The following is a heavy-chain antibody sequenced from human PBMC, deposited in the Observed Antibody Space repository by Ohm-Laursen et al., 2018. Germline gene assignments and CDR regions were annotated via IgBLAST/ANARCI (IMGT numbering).Heavy chain of an antibody. J-gene: IGHJ4*02. CDR2: INSDGSSI. CDR1: GFTFSNYW. CDR3: ARGTSGYFYY. V-gene: IGHV3-74*01. D-gene: IGHD3-22*01. Sequence: SLRLSCAASGFTFSNYWMHWVRQAPGKGLVWVSRINSDGSSISYADSVKGRFTISRDNAKNTLDLQMNSLRAEDTAVYYCARGTSGYFYYWGQGTLVTVSS.